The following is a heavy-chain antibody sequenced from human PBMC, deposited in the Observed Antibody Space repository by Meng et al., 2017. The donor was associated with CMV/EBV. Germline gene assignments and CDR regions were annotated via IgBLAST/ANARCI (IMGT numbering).Heavy chain of an antibody. V-gene: IGHV3-30-3*01. CDR2: ISYDGSNK. D-gene: IGHD2-2*01. CDR3: ASQDIVVVPAHNWFDP. J-gene: IGHJ5*02. CDR1: GFTFSSYA. Sequence: GGSLRLSCAASGFTFSSYAMQWVRQAPGKGLEWVAVISYDGSNKYYADSVKGRFTISRDNSKNTLYLQMNSLRAEDTAVYYCASQDIVVVPAHNWFDPWGQGTLVTVSS.